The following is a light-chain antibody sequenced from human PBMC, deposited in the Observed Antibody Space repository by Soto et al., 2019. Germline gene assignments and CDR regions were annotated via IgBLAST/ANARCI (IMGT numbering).Light chain of an antibody. J-gene: IGLJ3*02. V-gene: IGLV4-60*03. Sequence: QLVLTQSSSASASLGSSVKLTCTLSSGHSSDIIAWHQQQPGKAPRYLMKLEGSGNYNKGSGVPDRFSGSSSGADRYLSISNLRSEDEADYYCETWDSNTRVFGGGTKLTVL. CDR1: SGHSSDI. CDR2: LEGSGNY. CDR3: ETWDSNTRV.